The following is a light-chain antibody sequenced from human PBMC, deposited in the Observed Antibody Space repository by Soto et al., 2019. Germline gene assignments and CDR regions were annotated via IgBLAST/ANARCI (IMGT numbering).Light chain of an antibody. CDR2: DVS. Sequence: QSVLTHPRSLSGSPGQSVTISCTGTSTDVGGYNYVSWYQQHPGKVPKLMLYDVSKRPSGVPDRLSGSKSGNTASLTISGLQAEDEADYYCCSYAGRDTLYVFGSGTKVTVL. J-gene: IGLJ1*01. CDR1: STDVGGYNY. V-gene: IGLV2-11*01. CDR3: CSYAGRDTLYV.